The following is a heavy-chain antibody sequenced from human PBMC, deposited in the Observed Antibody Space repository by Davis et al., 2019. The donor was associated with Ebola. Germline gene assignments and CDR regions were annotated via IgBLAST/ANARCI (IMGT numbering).Heavy chain of an antibody. CDR2: IYYSGST. Sequence: MPSETLSLTCTVSGGSISSGGYYWSWIRQHPGKGLEWIGYIYYSGSTYYNPSLKSRVTISVDTSKNQFSLKLSSVTAADTAVYYCARSTQLTMVRGVILLPYSMDVWGQGTTVTVSS. CDR3: ARSTQLTMVRGVILLPYSMDV. CDR1: GGSISSGGYY. D-gene: IGHD3-10*01. V-gene: IGHV4-31*03. J-gene: IGHJ6*02.